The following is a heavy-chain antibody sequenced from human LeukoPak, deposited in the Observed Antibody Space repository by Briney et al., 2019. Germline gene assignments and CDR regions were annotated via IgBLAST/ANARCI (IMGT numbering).Heavy chain of an antibody. CDR2: ISGSGGST. D-gene: IGHD1-26*01. CDR3: AKDSKIVGATFRSYHYMDV. J-gene: IGHJ6*03. CDR1: GFTFSSYA. V-gene: IGHV3-23*01. Sequence: GGSLRLSCAASGFTFSSYAMSWVRQAPGKGLEWVSAISGSGGSTNYADSVKGRFTISRDNSKNTLYLQMNSLRAEDTAVYYCAKDSKIVGATFRSYHYMDVWGKGTAVTVSS.